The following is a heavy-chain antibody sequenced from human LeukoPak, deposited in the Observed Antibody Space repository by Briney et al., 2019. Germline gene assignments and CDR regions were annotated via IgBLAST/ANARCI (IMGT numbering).Heavy chain of an antibody. D-gene: IGHD5-24*01. CDR1: GFTFSSYA. CDR2: ISGSGGST. Sequence: GGSLRPSCAASGFTFSSYAMSWVRQAPGKGLEWVSAISGSGGSTYYADSVKGRFTISRDNSKNTLYLQMNSLRAEDTAVYYCAKGGDGYNNGDYFDYWGQGTLVTVSS. J-gene: IGHJ4*02. CDR3: AKGGDGYNNGDYFDY. V-gene: IGHV3-23*01.